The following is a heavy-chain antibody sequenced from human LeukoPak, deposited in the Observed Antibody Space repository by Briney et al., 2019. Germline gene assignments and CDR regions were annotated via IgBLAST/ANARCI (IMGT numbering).Heavy chain of an antibody. CDR3: ARYSATWGTVDY. CDR1: GFTFSLYS. D-gene: IGHD6-13*01. Sequence: GGSLRLSCTASGFTFSLYSINWVRQAPGKGLEWVSSISTKYIYYSDSVKGRFTISRDNAKNSVSLQMNSLRADDTAVYYCARYSATWGTVDYWGQRTLVTVSS. V-gene: IGHV3-21*01. CDR2: ISTKYI. J-gene: IGHJ4*02.